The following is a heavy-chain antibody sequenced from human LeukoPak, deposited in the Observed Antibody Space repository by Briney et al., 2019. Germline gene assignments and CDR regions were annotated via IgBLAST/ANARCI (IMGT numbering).Heavy chain of an antibody. D-gene: IGHD1-26*01. V-gene: IGHV4-39*01. CDR2: TYYSGST. CDR3: ARRCWEGGWSAFDI. J-gene: IGHJ3*02. Sequence: SETLSLTCTVSGGSISSSSYYWGWIRQPPGKGLEWIGSTYYSGSTYYNPSLKSRVTISVDTSKNQFSLKLSSVTAADTAVYYCARRCWEGGWSAFDIWGQGTMVTVSS. CDR1: GGSISSSSYY.